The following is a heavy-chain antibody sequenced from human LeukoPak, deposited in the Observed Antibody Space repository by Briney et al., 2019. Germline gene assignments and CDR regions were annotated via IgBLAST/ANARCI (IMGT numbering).Heavy chain of an antibody. CDR2: ISGNGQQT. J-gene: IGHJ4*02. D-gene: IGHD3-22*01. CDR1: GFTFSRSA. V-gene: IGHV3-23*01. CDR3: AKDANYLDSSGYLIPFDY. Sequence: PGGPLRLSCSASGFTFSRSAMTWVRQLPGGGLEWVPSISGNGQQTYYGDSVKGRFSVSRDNSQNTLYLQMDSLRADDSALYYCAKDANYLDSSGYLIPFDYWGQGTLVTVSS.